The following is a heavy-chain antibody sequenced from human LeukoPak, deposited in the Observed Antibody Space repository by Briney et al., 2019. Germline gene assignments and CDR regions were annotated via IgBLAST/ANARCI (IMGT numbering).Heavy chain of an antibody. J-gene: IGHJ2*01. CDR3: ARTSSGWAPPQPAWYFDL. CDR1: GFTFSSYT. CDR2: ISSTSSYI. D-gene: IGHD6-19*01. Sequence: PGGSLRLSCAASGFTFSSYTMNWVRQAPGKGQEWVSYISSTSSYINYADSVKGRFTISRDNAKNSLYLQMNSLRAEDTAVYYCARTSSGWAPPQPAWYFDLWGRGTLATVSS. V-gene: IGHV3-21*01.